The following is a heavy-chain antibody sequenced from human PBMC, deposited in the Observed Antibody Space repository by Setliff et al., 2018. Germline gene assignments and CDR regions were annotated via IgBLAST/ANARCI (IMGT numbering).Heavy chain of an antibody. Sequence: GGSLRLSCAASGFTFSSYSMNWVRQAPGKGLEWVSYISSSSSTIYYADSVKGRFTISRDNAKNTLYLQMNSLRAEDTAVYYCCSGSYLFVYWGQGSLVTVSS. V-gene: IGHV3-48*04. D-gene: IGHD1-26*01. CDR1: GFTFSSYS. J-gene: IGHJ4*02. CDR3: CSGSYLFVY. CDR2: ISSSSSTI.